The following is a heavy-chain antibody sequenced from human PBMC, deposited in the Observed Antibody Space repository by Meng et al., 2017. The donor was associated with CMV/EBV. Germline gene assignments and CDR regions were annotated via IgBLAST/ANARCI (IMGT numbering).Heavy chain of an antibody. CDR2: ISSSSSYI. CDR1: GFTFSSYA. J-gene: IGHJ6*02. Sequence: GGSLRLSCAASGFTFSSYAMSWVRQAPGKGLEWVSSISSSSSYIYYADSVKGRFTISRDNAKNSLYLQMNSLRAEDTAVYYCARDPNYYDSSGGVDYYGMDVWGQGTTVTVSS. V-gene: IGHV3-21*01. D-gene: IGHD3-22*01. CDR3: ARDPNYYDSSGGVDYYGMDV.